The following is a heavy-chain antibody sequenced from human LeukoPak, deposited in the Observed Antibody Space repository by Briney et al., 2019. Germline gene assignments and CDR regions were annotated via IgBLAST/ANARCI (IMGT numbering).Heavy chain of an antibody. CDR3: ARGAYSGSLEGAFDI. J-gene: IGHJ3*02. Sequence: PSYTLSLTCAVSGYSINNGYYWGWVRQPPAKGLEWSVSSDHSGSSYYNPSLKSQVTISVDPSKNQFPLKPNSVTAAHPAADYGARGAYSGSLEGAFDIWGQGTMVTVSS. CDR2: SDHSGSS. D-gene: IGHD1-26*01. V-gene: IGHV4-38-2*01. CDR1: GYSINNGYY.